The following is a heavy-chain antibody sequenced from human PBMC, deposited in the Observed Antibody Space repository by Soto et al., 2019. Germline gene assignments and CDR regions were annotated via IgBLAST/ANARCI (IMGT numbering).Heavy chain of an antibody. D-gene: IGHD4-17*01. J-gene: IGHJ4*02. CDR1: GGTFSSYA. CDR3: ARSHYGGNLGGRDFDY. Sequence: QVQLVQSGSEVKKPGSSVKVSCKASGGTFSSYAISWVRQAPGQGLEWMGGIIPIFGTANYAQKFQGRVTITADESTSTAYMELSSLRSEDPAVYYCARSHYGGNLGGRDFDYWGQGTLVTVSS. CDR2: IIPIFGTA. V-gene: IGHV1-69*12.